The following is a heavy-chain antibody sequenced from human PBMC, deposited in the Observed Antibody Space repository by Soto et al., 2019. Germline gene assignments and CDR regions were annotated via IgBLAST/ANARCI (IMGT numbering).Heavy chain of an antibody. D-gene: IGHD5-12*01. Sequence: PSETLSLTCTVSGGSISSGGYYWSWIRQHPGKGLEWIGHIYYSGSTYYNPSLKSRVTISVDTSKNQFSLKLSSVTAADTAVYYCARDGRLQLSDDYYYYGMDVWGQGTTVTVSS. CDR3: ARDGRLQLSDDYYYYGMDV. J-gene: IGHJ6*02. V-gene: IGHV4-31*03. CDR1: GGSISSGGYY. CDR2: IYYSGST.